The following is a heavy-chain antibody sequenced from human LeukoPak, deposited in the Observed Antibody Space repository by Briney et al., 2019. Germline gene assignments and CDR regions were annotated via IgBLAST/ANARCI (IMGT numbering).Heavy chain of an antibody. D-gene: IGHD1-26*01. CDR2: INPNSGGT. Sequence: GASVKVSCKASGYTFTGYYMHWVRQAPGQGLEWMGWINPNSGGTNYAQKFQGRVTMTRDTSISTAYMELSRLRSDDTAVYYCAGDRGGSYRRDYFDYWGQGTLVTVSS. CDR1: GYTFTGYY. V-gene: IGHV1-2*02. J-gene: IGHJ4*02. CDR3: AGDRGGSYRRDYFDY.